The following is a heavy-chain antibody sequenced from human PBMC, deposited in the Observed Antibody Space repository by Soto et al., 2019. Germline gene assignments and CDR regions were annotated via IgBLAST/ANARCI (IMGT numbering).Heavy chain of an antibody. Sequence: QLQLQESGPGLVKPSETLSLPCTVSGGSISSSYYFWGWIRQPPGKGLELIGSIYYSGSTYYNPSLMSRITISVYTSNNQCSLKLTAVPAADTAVYYCADGLHCGGDCPISEYFHHWGQGTLITVSS. CDR1: GGSISSSYYF. D-gene: IGHD2-21*02. CDR3: ADGLHCGGDCPISEYFHH. V-gene: IGHV4-39*01. CDR2: IYYSGST. J-gene: IGHJ1*01.